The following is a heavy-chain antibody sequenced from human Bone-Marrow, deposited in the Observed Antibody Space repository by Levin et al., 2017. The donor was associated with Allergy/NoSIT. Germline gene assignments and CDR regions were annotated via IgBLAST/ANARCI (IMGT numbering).Heavy chain of an antibody. Sequence: PGGSLRLSCAASGFTFSSYGMHWVRQAPGKGLEWVAVISYDGSNKYYADSVKGRFTISRDNSKNTLYLQMNSLRAEDTAVYYCAKDHVGMAAAGTAYYYYGMDVWGQGTTVTVSS. V-gene: IGHV3-30*18. D-gene: IGHD6-13*01. CDR1: GFTFSSYG. CDR2: ISYDGSNK. CDR3: AKDHVGMAAAGTAYYYYGMDV. J-gene: IGHJ6*02.